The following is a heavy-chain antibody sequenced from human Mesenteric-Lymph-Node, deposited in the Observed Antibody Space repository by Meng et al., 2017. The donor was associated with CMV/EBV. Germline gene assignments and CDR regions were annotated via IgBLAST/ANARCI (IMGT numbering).Heavy chain of an antibody. J-gene: IGHJ6*02. V-gene: IGHV1-8*01. CDR2: MNPNSGNT. D-gene: IGHD6-6*01. CDR3: AREREVSGSSSSGMDV. Sequence: ASVKVSCKASGYTFTSYDINWVRQATGQGLEWMGWMNPNSGNTGYAQKFQGRVTMTRDTSISTAYMELSRLRSDDTAVYYCAREREVSGSSSSGMDVWGQGTTVTVSS. CDR1: GYTFTSYD.